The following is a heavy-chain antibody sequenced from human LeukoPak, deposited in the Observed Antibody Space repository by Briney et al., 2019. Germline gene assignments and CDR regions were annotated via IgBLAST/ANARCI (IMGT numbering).Heavy chain of an antibody. CDR1: GFTFSTYS. CDR3: ARDPGPGLGYNYMDV. J-gene: IGHJ6*03. V-gene: IGHV3-48*01. D-gene: IGHD2-8*02. Sequence: GGSLRLSCAASGFTFSTYSMNWVRQAPGKGLEWVSYISSSSSIIYYADSVKGRFTISRDNAKKSLYLQMNSLRAEDTAVYYCARDPGPGLGYNYMDVWGKGTTVTVYS. CDR2: ISSSSSII.